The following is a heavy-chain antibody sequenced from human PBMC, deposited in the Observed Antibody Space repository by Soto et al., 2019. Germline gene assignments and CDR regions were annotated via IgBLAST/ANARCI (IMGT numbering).Heavy chain of an antibody. CDR3: ARTVMVRGVISCFDY. Sequence: SVKVSCKASGGTFSSYAISWVRQAPGQGLEWMGGIIPIFGTANYAQKFQGRVTITADESTSTAYMELSSLRSEDTAVYYCARTVMVRGVISCFDYWGQGTLVTVSS. CDR1: GGTFSSYA. CDR2: IIPIFGTA. D-gene: IGHD3-10*01. V-gene: IGHV1-69*13. J-gene: IGHJ4*02.